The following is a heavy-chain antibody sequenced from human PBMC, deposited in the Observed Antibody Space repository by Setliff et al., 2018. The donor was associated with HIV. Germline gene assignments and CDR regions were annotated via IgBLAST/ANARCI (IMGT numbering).Heavy chain of an antibody. V-gene: IGHV3-21*01. CDR1: GFTFSTSG. CDR3: ARDQEHIIVVSATGNMPGYLHYYYMDV. D-gene: IGHD2-2*01. CDR2: ISSRGGSV. Sequence: LKISCAASGFTFSTSGMNWVRQAPGKGLEWVSSISSRGGSVYYADSVRGRFTISRDNANNLLYLQMNSLRAEDTAVYYRARDQEHIIVVSATGNMPGYLHYYYMDVWGKGSTVTVSS. J-gene: IGHJ6*03.